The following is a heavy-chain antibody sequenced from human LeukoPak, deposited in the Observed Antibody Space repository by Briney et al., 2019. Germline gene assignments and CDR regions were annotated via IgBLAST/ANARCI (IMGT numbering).Heavy chain of an antibody. D-gene: IGHD6-13*01. CDR1: GYSFTSYW. Sequence: GEPLKISCKGSGYSFTSYWIAWVRQMPGKGLEWLGIIYPGNSDTRYSPSFQGQVTISADKSITTAYLQWSSLKASDSGMYYCARRLAATGTGWNDYWGQGTLVTVSS. CDR2: IYPGNSDT. V-gene: IGHV5-51*01. CDR3: ARRLAATGTGWNDY. J-gene: IGHJ4*02.